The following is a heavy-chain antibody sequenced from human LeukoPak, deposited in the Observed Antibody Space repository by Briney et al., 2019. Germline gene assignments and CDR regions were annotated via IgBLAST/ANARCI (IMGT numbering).Heavy chain of an antibody. V-gene: IGHV3-30*02. J-gene: IGHJ6*03. CDR1: GFTFSNYA. Sequence: HPGGSLIFSWVASGFTFSNYAMHWVRQAQGLEWVALIRFDGSIKYYGDSVKGRFTIYRDNSKNTVYLQMNSLRGDDTGVYYCAKGGLWELLNNAMDVWGKGTPVTVSS. CDR2: IRFDGSIK. D-gene: IGHD1-26*01. CDR3: AKGGLWELLNNAMDV.